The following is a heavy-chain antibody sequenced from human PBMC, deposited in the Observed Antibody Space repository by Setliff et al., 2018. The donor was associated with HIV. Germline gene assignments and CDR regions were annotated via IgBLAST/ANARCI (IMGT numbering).Heavy chain of an antibody. CDR1: GFTFISYG. Sequence: AGGSLRLSCAVSGFTFISYGMYWVRQAPGKGLEWVAFIRYDGSYRYYVGSVKGRFTISRDNSKNTMFLQMNSLRVEDTAIYYCAKMHTAMDPDTFDIWGQGTMVTVSS. CDR3: AKMHTAMDPDTFDI. V-gene: IGHV3-30*02. D-gene: IGHD5-18*01. J-gene: IGHJ3*02. CDR2: IRYDGSYR.